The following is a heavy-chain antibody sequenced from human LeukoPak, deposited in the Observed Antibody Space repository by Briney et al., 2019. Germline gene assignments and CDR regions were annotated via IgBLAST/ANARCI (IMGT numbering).Heavy chain of an antibody. V-gene: IGHV4-39*07. CDR3: ARGSIFGVY. CDR2: IYYSGST. J-gene: IGHJ4*02. CDR1: GGSISSSSYY. D-gene: IGHD3-3*01. Sequence: NASETLSLTCTVSGGSISSSSYYWGWIRQPPGKGLEWIGSIYYSGSTYYNPSLKSRVTISVDTSKNQFSLKLSSVTAADTAVYYCARGSIFGVYWGQGTLVTVSS.